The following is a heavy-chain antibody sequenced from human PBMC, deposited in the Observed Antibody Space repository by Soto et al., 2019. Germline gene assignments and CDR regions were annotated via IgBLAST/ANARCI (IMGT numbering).Heavy chain of an antibody. J-gene: IGHJ4*02. Sequence: GGSLRLSCAASGFTFSSYSMNWVRQAPGKGLEWVSYISSSSSTIYYADSVKGRFTISRDNAKNSLYLQMNSLRAEDTAVYYCARDLVRPRPPLDYWGQGTLVTVSS. V-gene: IGHV3-48*01. CDR1: GFTFSSYS. CDR3: ARDLVRPRPPLDY. CDR2: ISSSSSTI. D-gene: IGHD6-6*01.